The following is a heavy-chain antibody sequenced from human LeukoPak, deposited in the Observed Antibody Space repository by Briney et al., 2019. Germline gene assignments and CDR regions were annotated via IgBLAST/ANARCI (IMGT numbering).Heavy chain of an antibody. CDR3: ARGRGSPLQSYWFDP. J-gene: IGHJ5*02. Sequence: ASVKVSCKASGYTFTSYDINWVRQATGQGLEWMGWMNPNSGNTGYAQEFQGRVTMTRNTSISTAYMELSSLRSEDTAVYYCARGRGSPLQSYWFDPWGQGTLVTVSS. V-gene: IGHV1-8*01. D-gene: IGHD2-21*02. CDR2: MNPNSGNT. CDR1: GYTFTSYD.